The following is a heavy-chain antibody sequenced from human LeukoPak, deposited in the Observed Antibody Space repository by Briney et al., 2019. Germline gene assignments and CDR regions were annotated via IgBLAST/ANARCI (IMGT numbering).Heavy chain of an antibody. CDR1: GFTFSSYW. J-gene: IGHJ3*02. CDR2: IKQDGSEK. V-gene: IGHV3-7*03. D-gene: IGHD2-2*01. CDR3: AKRFCTSATCFALGAFDI. Sequence: PGGSLRLSCAASGFTFSSYWMSWVRQAPGKGLEWVANIKQDGSEKYYVDSVKGRFTISRDNAKNSLYLQMNSLRAEDTAVYYCAKRFCTSATCFALGAFDIWGQGTTVTVSS.